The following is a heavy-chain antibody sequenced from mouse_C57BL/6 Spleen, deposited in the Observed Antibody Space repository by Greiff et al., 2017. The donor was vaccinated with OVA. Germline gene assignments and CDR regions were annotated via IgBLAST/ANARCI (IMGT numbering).Heavy chain of an antibody. CDR3: ARDRGLYYFDY. CDR2: INYDGSST. Sequence: EVKVVESEGGLVQPGSSMKLSCTASGFTFSDYYMAWVRQVPEKGLEWVANINYDGSSTYYLDSLKSRFIISRDNAKNILYLQMSSLKSEDTATYYCARDRGLYYFDYWGQGTTLTVSS. CDR1: GFTFSDYY. V-gene: IGHV5-16*01. J-gene: IGHJ2*01.